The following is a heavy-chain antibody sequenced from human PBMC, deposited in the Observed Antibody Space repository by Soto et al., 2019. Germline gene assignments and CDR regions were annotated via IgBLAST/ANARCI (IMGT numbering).Heavy chain of an antibody. D-gene: IGHD6-19*01. CDR1: AFTFSNFA. CDR2: ISYDGSTK. Sequence: GGSLRLPCASSAFTFSNFATHWLRQFPGKGLEWVAVISYDGSTKYYADSVKGRFTISRDNSKNTMYLQMNSLRVEDTAVYYCARPYSSGWYGDLDYWGQGNLVTVSS. J-gene: IGHJ4*02. V-gene: IGHV3-30*03. CDR3: ARPYSSGWYGDLDY.